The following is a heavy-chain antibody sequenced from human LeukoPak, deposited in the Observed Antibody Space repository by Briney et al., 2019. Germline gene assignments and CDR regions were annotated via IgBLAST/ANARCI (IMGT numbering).Heavy chain of an antibody. CDR1: GFTFNSYW. CDR3: VRAMDY. V-gene: IGHV3-74*01. J-gene: IGHJ4*02. Sequence: GGSLRLSCAASGFTFNSYWMHWVRQAPGKGLVWVSQINNDGSTTRYADSVKGRFTISRDNAENTLYLQMNSLRVEDTAVYYCVRAMDYWGQGTLVTVSS. CDR2: INNDGSTT.